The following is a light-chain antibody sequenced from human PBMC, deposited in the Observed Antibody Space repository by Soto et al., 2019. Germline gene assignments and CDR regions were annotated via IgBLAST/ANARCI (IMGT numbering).Light chain of an antibody. Sequence: EIVLTQSPGTLSLSPGERATLSCRASQSVSSSYLSWYQQKPGQAPRRLIYVASSRATGIPDRFSGSGCGTDFTLTIGRLEHEDFAVYYCQQYGSTPLTFGGGTKVDIK. V-gene: IGKV3-20*01. J-gene: IGKJ4*01. CDR1: QSVSSSY. CDR2: VAS. CDR3: QQYGSTPLT.